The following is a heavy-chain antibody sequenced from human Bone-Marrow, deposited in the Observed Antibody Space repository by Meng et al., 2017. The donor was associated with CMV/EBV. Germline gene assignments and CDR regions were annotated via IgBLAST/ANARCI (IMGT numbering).Heavy chain of an antibody. CDR2: INWNGGST. Sequence: GGSLRLSCAASGFTFSSYGMHWVRQAPGKGLEWVSGINWNGGSTGYADSVKGRFTISRDNAKNSLYLQMNSLRAEDTALYYCARTSGERYFDWLSSWGQGTLVTVSS. CDR1: GFTFSSYG. CDR3: ARTSGERYFDWLSS. D-gene: IGHD3-9*01. V-gene: IGHV3-20*04. J-gene: IGHJ5*02.